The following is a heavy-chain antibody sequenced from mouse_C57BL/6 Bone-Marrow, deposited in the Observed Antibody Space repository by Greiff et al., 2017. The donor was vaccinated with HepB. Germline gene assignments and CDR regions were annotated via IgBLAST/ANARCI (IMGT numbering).Heavy chain of an antibody. D-gene: IGHD1-1*01. CDR2: IDPENGDT. Sequence: VQLQQSGAELVRPGASVKLSRTASGFNIKDDYMHWVKQRPEQGLEWIGWIDPENGDTEYASKFQGKATITADTSSNTAYLQLSSLTSEDTAVYYCTTWSSYAMDYWGQGTSVTVSS. V-gene: IGHV14-4*01. CDR3: TTWSSYAMDY. J-gene: IGHJ4*01. CDR1: GFNIKDDY.